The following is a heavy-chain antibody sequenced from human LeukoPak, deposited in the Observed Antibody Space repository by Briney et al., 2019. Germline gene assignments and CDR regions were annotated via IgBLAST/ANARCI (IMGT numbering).Heavy chain of an antibody. CDR2: IYYSGST. CDR1: GGSISSSSYY. Sequence: SETLSLTCTVSGGSISSSSYYWGGLRQPPGRGLEWIGSIYYSGSTYYNPSLKSRVTISVDTSKNQFSLKLSSVTAADTAVYYCAVAGRKFDPWGQGTLVTVSS. V-gene: IGHV4-39*01. CDR3: AVAGRKFDP. J-gene: IGHJ5*02.